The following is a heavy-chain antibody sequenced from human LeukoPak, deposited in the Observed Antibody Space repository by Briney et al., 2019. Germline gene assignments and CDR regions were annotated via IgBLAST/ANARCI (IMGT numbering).Heavy chain of an antibody. CDR1: GGSFSGYY. J-gene: IGHJ6*03. D-gene: IGHD2-2*01. CDR2: INHSGST. CDR3: AREKSPAANPPRYYYYYMDV. V-gene: IGHV4-34*01. Sequence: KPSXXLSLTCAVYGGSFSGYYWSWVRQPPGKGLEWGGEINHSGSTNYNPSLKRRDTITVDTSKNQFSLKLSSVTAADTAVYYCAREKSPAANPPRYYYYYMDVWGKGTTVTVSS.